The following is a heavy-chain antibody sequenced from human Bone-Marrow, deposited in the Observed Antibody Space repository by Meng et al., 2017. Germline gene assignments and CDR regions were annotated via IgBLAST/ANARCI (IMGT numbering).Heavy chain of an antibody. CDR2: INHSGST. D-gene: IGHD2-8*01. V-gene: IGHV4-34*01. J-gene: IGHJ6*02. Sequence: SETLSLTFAVYGGSFSGYYWSWIRQPPGKGLEWIGEINHSGSTNYNPSLKSRVTISVDTSKNQLSLKLSSVSAADTDVYYCARGRGVYARRHYYYYGMDVWGQGTTVTVSS. CDR1: GGSFSGYY. CDR3: ARGRGVYARRHYYYYGMDV.